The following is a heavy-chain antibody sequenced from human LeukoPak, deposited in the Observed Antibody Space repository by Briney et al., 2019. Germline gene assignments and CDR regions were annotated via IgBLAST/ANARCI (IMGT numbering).Heavy chain of an antibody. CDR2: ITGDGAGT. CDR3: TEGRVATVGGAKYAMDV. Sequence: GGSLRLSCAASGFIFGDYAMHWVRQAPGKGLEWVSLITGDGAGTYYEDSVRGRFTISRDNSKNSLYLIMNSLRTEDTALYYCTEGRVATVGGAKYAMDVWGQGTTVTVSS. V-gene: IGHV3-43*02. D-gene: IGHD5-12*01. J-gene: IGHJ6*02. CDR1: GFIFGDYA.